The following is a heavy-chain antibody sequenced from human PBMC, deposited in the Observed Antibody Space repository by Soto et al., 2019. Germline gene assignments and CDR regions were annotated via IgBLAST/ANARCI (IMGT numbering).Heavy chain of an antibody. D-gene: IGHD4-17*01. CDR2: IFHSGST. CDR1: GDSIRNNY. CDR3: ARGGVDGDYDWYFDL. Sequence: QVQVQESGPGLVKPSETLSLTCTVSGDSIRNNYWNWIRQPPGAGLEWIGYIFHSGSTNYNPSLKTRVTITLDTSNNQVSLKLSSVAAADTAIYYCARGGVDGDYDWYFDLWGHGTLVTVSS. V-gene: IGHV4-59*01. J-gene: IGHJ2*01.